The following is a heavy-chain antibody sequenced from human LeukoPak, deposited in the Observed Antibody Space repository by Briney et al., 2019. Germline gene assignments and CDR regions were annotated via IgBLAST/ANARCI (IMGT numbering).Heavy chain of an antibody. V-gene: IGHV3-23*01. Sequence: TGGSLRLSCAASGFTFSSYAMSWVRQAPGKGLEWVSAISGSGGSTYYADPVKGRFTISRDNSKNTLYLQMNSLRAEDTAVYYCAKVPYYYDSGRDYFDYWGQGTLVTVSS. J-gene: IGHJ4*02. CDR2: ISGSGGST. CDR3: AKVPYYYDSGRDYFDY. D-gene: IGHD3-22*01. CDR1: GFTFSSYA.